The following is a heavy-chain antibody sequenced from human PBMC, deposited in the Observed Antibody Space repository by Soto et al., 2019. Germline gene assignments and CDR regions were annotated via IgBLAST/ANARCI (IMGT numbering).Heavy chain of an antibody. CDR3: AGAPRAMVFNSKKYYYYYGMDV. V-gene: IGHV1-69*06. J-gene: IGHJ6*02. CDR2: IIPIFGTA. CDR1: GGTFSSYA. Sequence: SVKVSCKASGGTFSSYAISWVRQAPGQGLEWMGGIIPIFGTANYAQKFQGRVTITADKSTGTAYMELSSLRSEDTAVYYCAGAPRAMVFNSKKYYYYYGMDVWGQGTTVTVSS. D-gene: IGHD5-18*01.